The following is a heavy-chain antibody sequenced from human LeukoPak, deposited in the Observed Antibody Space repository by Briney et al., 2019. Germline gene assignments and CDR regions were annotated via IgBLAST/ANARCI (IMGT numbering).Heavy chain of an antibody. D-gene: IGHD3-22*01. CDR3: ARDYYYDSSGQHDY. J-gene: IGHJ4*02. Sequence: ASVKVSCKASGGTFSSYGISWVRQAPGQGLEWMGWISAYNGNTNYAQKLQGRVTMTTDTSTSTAYMELRSLRSDDTAVYYCARDYYYDSSGQHDYWGQGTLVTVSS. CDR1: GGTFSSYG. V-gene: IGHV1-18*01. CDR2: ISAYNGNT.